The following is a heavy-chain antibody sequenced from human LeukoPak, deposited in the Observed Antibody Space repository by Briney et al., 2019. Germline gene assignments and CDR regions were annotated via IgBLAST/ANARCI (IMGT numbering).Heavy chain of an antibody. CDR1: GCILSYSY. V-gene: IGHV3-66*01. J-gene: IGHJ4*02. CDR2: IYSGGST. Sequence: PGGSLRLSCTASGCILSYSYMSWVRQAPGKGLEWVALIYSGGSTFYSVPGMRGFPISRDNSKNTLYLQMSSLRVEDTAVYYCARDSVGLDKIDDWGQGTLVTVSS. D-gene: IGHD3/OR15-3a*01. CDR3: ARDSVGLDKIDD.